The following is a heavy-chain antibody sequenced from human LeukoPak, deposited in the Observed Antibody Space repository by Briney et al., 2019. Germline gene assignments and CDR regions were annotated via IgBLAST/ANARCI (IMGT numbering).Heavy chain of an antibody. CDR2: IYHSGST. V-gene: IGHV4-38-2*02. D-gene: IGHD4-23*01. CDR3: ARDRSVYGGNPDY. Sequence: SATLSLTCAVYGGSFSGYYWSWIRQPPGKGLEWIGSIYHSGSTYYNPSLKSRVTISVDTSKNQFSLKLSSVTAADTAVYYCARDRSVYGGNPDYWGQGTLVTVSS. CDR1: GGSFSGYY. J-gene: IGHJ4*02.